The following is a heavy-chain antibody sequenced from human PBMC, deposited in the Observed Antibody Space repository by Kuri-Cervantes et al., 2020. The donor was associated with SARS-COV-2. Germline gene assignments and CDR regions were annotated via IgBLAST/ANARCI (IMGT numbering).Heavy chain of an antibody. CDR2: IIPIFGTA. D-gene: IGHD6-13*01. CDR1: GGTFSSYA. Sequence: SVKVSCKASGGTFSSYAISWVRQAPGQGLEWMGGIIPIFGTANYAQKFQGRVTITADESTSTAYMELRSLRSDDTAVYYCARVYSSSWYGVIPFDYWGQGTLVTVSS. V-gene: IGHV1-69*13. CDR3: ARVYSSSWYGVIPFDY. J-gene: IGHJ4*02.